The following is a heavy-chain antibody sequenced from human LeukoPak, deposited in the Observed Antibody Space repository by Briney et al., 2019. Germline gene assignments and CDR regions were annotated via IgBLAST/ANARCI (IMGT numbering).Heavy chain of an antibody. CDR2: ISGSGATT. J-gene: IGHJ3*02. CDR1: GYTFTTYG. V-gene: IGHV3-23*01. D-gene: IGHD3-22*01. CDR3: AKMTTGYYYTAFDI. Sequence: SCKASGYTFTTYGMSWLRQAPGKGLEWVSRISGSGATTDYADSVKGRFTISRDNSKNTLFLQMNSLRAEDTAVYYCAKMTTGYYYTAFDIWGQGTMVTVSS.